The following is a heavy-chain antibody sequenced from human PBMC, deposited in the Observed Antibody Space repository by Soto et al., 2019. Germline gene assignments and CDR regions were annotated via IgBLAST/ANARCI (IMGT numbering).Heavy chain of an antibody. J-gene: IGHJ4*02. CDR3: ARHDGSGGYNFDF. D-gene: IGHD2-15*01. V-gene: IGHV4-39*01. CDR1: GGFVSSSSYS. Sequence: PSETLSLTCSVSGGFVSSSSYSWGWIRQSPGKGLEWIGTIYSSENTYYNPSLLSRVTISVDTSKNEFSLRLSSVTAADTAVYYCARHDGSGGYNFDFWAQGTLVTVSS. CDR2: IYSSENT.